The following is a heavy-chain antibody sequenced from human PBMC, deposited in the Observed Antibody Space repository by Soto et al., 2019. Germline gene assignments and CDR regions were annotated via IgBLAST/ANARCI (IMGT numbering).Heavy chain of an antibody. Sequence: EVQLVESGGGLVQPGGSLRLSCAASGFTFSSYWMHWVRQVPGKGLVWVSRIKYDGSTTTYADSVKGRFTISRDNGENIVYLQMNSLRAEETAVYYCARGGSGTYLLDSWGQGTLVTVSS. CDR2: IKYDGSTT. V-gene: IGHV3-74*01. CDR1: GFTFSSYW. J-gene: IGHJ4*02. D-gene: IGHD3-10*01. CDR3: ARGGSGTYLLDS.